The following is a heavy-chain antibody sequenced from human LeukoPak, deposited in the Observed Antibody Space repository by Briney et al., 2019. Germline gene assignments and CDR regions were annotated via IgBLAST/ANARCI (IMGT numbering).Heavy chain of an antibody. D-gene: IGHD3-10*01. V-gene: IGHV3-13*04. Sequence: GGSLRLSCAASGFTFSSYDMHWVRQATGKGLEWVSGIGTAGDTYYPGSVKGRFTISRENAKNSLYLQMNSLRAGDTAVYYCARGYYYGSGSYWGFDYWGQGTLVTVPS. CDR3: ARGYYYGSGSYWGFDY. CDR2: IGTAGDT. J-gene: IGHJ4*02. CDR1: GFTFSSYD.